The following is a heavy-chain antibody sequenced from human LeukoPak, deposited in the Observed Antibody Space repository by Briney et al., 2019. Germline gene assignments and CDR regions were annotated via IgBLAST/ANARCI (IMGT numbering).Heavy chain of an antibody. CDR3: ARALEAGIFDI. CDR2: IKEDETAK. CDR1: GFIFSSYW. J-gene: IGHJ3*02. D-gene: IGHD6-13*01. V-gene: IGHV3-7*01. Sequence: GGSLRLSCAASGFIFSSYWMAWVRQAPGKGLEWVANIKEDETAKYYVDSVRGRSTSSRDNAKNSLYLQMNSLRAEDTAVYYCARALEAGIFDIWGQGTLVTVSS.